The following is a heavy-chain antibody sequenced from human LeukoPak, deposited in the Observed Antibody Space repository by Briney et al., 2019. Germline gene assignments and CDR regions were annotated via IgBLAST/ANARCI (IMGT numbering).Heavy chain of an antibody. CDR2: IFYSGST. D-gene: IGHD3-10*01. Sequence: PSETLSLTCTVSSGSISTSNYYWGWVRQPPGKALEWIGNIFYSGSTYYSPSLKSRVTISLDTAKNQFSLKLSSVTAADTAVYYCARGGRRGSGKYEINYYYYYYMDVWGKGTTVTVSS. CDR1: SGSISTSNYY. CDR3: ARGGRRGSGKYEINYYYYYYMDV. V-gene: IGHV4-39*07. J-gene: IGHJ6*03.